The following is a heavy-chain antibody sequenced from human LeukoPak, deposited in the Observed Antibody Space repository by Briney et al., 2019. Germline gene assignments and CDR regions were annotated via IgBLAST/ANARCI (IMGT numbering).Heavy chain of an antibody. Sequence: PSETLSLTCTVSGGSISSGGYYWSWIRQHPGKGLEWIGYIYYSGSTYYNPSLKSRITISVDTSKNQFSLRLNSVTTADTAVYYCARFGSLREPIHDYWGQGTLVTVSS. J-gene: IGHJ4*02. V-gene: IGHV4-61*08. CDR3: ARFGSLREPIHDY. CDR1: GGSISSGGYY. D-gene: IGHD3-16*01. CDR2: IYYSGST.